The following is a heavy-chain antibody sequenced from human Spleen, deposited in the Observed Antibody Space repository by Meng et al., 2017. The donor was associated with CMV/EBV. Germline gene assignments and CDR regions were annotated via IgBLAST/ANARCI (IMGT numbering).Heavy chain of an antibody. CDR2: INHSGST. Sequence: ESLKISCAVYGGSFSGYYWSWIRQPPGKGLEWIGEINHSGSTNYNPSLKSRVTISVDTSKNQFSLKLSSVTAADTAVYFCATYLFIGGNYYFDYWGQGTLVTVSS. D-gene: IGHD4-23*01. V-gene: IGHV4-34*01. CDR3: ATYLFIGGNYYFDY. CDR1: GGSFSGYY. J-gene: IGHJ4*02.